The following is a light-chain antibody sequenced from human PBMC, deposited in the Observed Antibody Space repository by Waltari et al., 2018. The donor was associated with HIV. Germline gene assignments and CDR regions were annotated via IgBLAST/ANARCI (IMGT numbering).Light chain of an antibody. CDR1: SSNIARNP. J-gene: IGLJ3*02. Sequence: QSVLAQPPSASGTPGQRVTIPCSGTSSNIARNPVNWYQQLPGTAPKLLIYANDQRPSGVPDRFSGSKSDTSASLAISGLQSEDEADFYCAAWDDSLNEWLFGGGTKLTVL. CDR3: AAWDDSLNEWL. CDR2: AND. V-gene: IGLV1-44*01.